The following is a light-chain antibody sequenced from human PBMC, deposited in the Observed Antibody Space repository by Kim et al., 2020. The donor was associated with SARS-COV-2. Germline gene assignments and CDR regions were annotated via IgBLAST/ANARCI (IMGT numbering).Light chain of an antibody. CDR2: GAS. J-gene: IGKJ3*01. CDR3: QKDNTCPIFT. V-gene: IGKV3-15*01. Sequence: EIVMTQSPATLSVSPGETTTLSCRASQSVSSRLAWYQQKPGQAPRLLIYGASTRATGIPDRFSGRGSGTEFTLTISSLQSEDFAVYHCQKDNTCPIFTFGAGAKVYI. CDR1: QSVSSR.